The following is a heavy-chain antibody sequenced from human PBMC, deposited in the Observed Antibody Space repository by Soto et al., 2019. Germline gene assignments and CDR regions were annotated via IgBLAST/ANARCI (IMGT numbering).Heavy chain of an antibody. Sequence: GGSLRLSCAASGFTFSSYAMSWVRQAPGKGLEWVSAISGSGGSTYYADSVKGRFTISRDNSKNTLYLQMNSLRAEDTAVYYCAKGGVCSGGSCYYEGSFDYWGQGTLVTVSS. CDR1: GFTFSSYA. V-gene: IGHV3-23*01. J-gene: IGHJ4*02. CDR3: AKGGVCSGGSCYYEGSFDY. D-gene: IGHD2-15*01. CDR2: ISGSGGST.